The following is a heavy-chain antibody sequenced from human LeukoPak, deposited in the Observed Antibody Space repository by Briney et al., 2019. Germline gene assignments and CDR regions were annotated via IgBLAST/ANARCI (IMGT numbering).Heavy chain of an antibody. V-gene: IGHV3-21*01. J-gene: IGHJ4*02. D-gene: IGHD3-22*01. CDR2: IGRTSTDK. Sequence: GGSLRLSCAASGFTFKTYTMNRVRQAPGKVLEWVSSIGRTSTDKYYADSVRGRFTISRDNAENSLYVQMTSLRAEDTAVYYCVGGDSREYWGQGTLVTVSS. CDR1: GFTFKTYT. CDR3: VGGDSREY.